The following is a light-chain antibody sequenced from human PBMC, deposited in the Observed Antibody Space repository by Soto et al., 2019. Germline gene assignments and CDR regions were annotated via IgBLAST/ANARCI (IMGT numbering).Light chain of an antibody. J-gene: IGKJ4*01. V-gene: IGKV1-5*01. CDR1: QSINNL. CDR3: QQYDSYPLT. Sequence: QMTHSPPTLCASXGARVTITXXASQSINNLLAWYQQKPGKAPKFLIYDVSTLESGVPSRFSGSGSGTEFTLTISSLQPEDFATYYCQQYDSYPLTFGGGTKVDIK. CDR2: DVS.